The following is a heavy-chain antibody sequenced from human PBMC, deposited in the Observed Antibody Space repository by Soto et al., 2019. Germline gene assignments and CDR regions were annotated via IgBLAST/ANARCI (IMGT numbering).Heavy chain of an antibody. CDR3: AKVGLLLWFGEPIFYFDY. Sequence: EVQLLESGGGLVQPGGSLRLYCAASGFTFSSYAMSWVRQAPGKGLEWVSAISGSGGSTYYADSVKGRFTISRDNSKNTLYLQMNSLRAEDTAVYYCAKVGLLLWFGEPIFYFDYWGQGTLVTVSS. V-gene: IGHV3-23*01. J-gene: IGHJ4*02. D-gene: IGHD3-10*01. CDR1: GFTFSSYA. CDR2: ISGSGGST.